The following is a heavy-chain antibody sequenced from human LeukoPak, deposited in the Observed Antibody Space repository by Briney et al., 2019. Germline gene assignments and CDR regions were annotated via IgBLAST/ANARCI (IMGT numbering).Heavy chain of an antibody. CDR3: ATLVVVAPLLFDP. Sequence: ASVKVSCKVSGYSFTSYDIKWVRKATGQGLEWMGWMNPNSGNTGYAQKFQGRVTMTRNTSISTAYMELSSLRSEDTAVYYCATLVVVAPLLFDPWGQGTLVTVSS. D-gene: IGHD2-15*01. J-gene: IGHJ5*02. CDR1: GYSFTSYD. CDR2: MNPNSGNT. V-gene: IGHV1-8*01.